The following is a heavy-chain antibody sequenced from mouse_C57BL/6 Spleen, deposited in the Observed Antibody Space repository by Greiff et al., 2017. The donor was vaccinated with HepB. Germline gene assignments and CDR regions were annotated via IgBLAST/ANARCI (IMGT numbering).Heavy chain of an antibody. CDR3: VFLGFAY. J-gene: IGHJ3*01. CDR1: GYTFTSYW. Sequence: QVQLQQPGAELVKPGASVKLSCKASGYTFTSYWMQWEKQRPGQGLEWIGGIDPSDSYTNYNQKFKGKATLTVDTSSSTAYMQLSSLTSEDSAVCYCVFLGFAYWGQGTLVTVSA. CDR2: IDPSDSYT. V-gene: IGHV1-50*01.